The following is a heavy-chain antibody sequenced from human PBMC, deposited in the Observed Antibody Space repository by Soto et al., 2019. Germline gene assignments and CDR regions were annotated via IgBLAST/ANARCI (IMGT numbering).Heavy chain of an antibody. V-gene: IGHV4-31*03. Sequence: PSETLSLTCTVSGGSISSGGYYWSWIRQHPGKGLEWIGYIYYSGSTYYNPSLKSRVTISVDTSKNQFSLKLSSVTAADTAVYYCSVMVRGVIAFDYWGQGTLVTVSS. D-gene: IGHD3-10*01. CDR1: GGSISSGGYY. CDR2: IYYSGST. J-gene: IGHJ4*02. CDR3: SVMVRGVIAFDY.